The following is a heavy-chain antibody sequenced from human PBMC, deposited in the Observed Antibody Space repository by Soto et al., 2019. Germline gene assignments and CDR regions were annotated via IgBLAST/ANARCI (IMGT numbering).Heavy chain of an antibody. CDR2: IRFDGSNI. V-gene: IGHV3-33*01. Sequence: QVQLVESGGGVVQPGRSLRLSCAVSEIIFSGYGMHWVRQAPGKGLEWVAVIRFDGSNIYYADSVKGRFTXSRDXSKXXXXXXXXXXXXXXXXXXYCARDGVGGTVFFGYFDYWGQGALVTVXX. CDR3: ARDGVGGTVFFGYFDY. CDR1: EIIFSGYG. J-gene: IGHJ4*02. D-gene: IGHD1-26*01.